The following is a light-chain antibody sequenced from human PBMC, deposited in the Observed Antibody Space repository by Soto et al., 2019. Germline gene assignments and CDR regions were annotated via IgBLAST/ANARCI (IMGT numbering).Light chain of an antibody. CDR3: QQSYSTSAWT. CDR2: AAS. V-gene: IGKV1-39*01. J-gene: IGKJ1*01. CDR1: QSISSY. Sequence: DLQMTQSPSSLSASVGDRVTITCRASQSISSYLNWYQQKPGKAPKLLIYAASSLQSGVPSRFSGSGSGTHFTLTISSLQPEDFATYYCQQSYSTSAWTFGQGTKVEIK.